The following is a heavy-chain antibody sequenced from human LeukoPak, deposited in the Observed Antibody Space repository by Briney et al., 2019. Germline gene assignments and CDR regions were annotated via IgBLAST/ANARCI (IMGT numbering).Heavy chain of an antibody. CDR1: GGSISSSSYY. CDR2: IYYSGST. Sequence: SETLSLTCTVSGGSISSSSYYWGWIRQPPGKGLEWIGSIYYSGSTYYNPSLKSRVTISVDTSKNQFSLKLGSVTAADTAVYYCARQFSMVRGVTLPYYFDYWGQGTLVTVSS. CDR3: ARQFSMVRGVTLPYYFDY. V-gene: IGHV4-39*01. J-gene: IGHJ4*02. D-gene: IGHD3-10*01.